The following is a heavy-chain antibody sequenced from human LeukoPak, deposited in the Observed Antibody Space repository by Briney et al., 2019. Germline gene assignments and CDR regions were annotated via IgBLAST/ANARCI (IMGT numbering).Heavy chain of an antibody. CDR3: ARRADSSWYEV. Sequence: GESLQISCRGSGYSFTNYWIGWVRQMPGKGLEWMGIIYPGDSDTRYSPSFQGQVTISADKSISTAYLQWSSLKASDTAMYYCARRADSSWYEVWGQGTLVTVSS. CDR2: IYPGDSDT. V-gene: IGHV5-51*01. D-gene: IGHD6-13*01. J-gene: IGHJ4*02. CDR1: GYSFTNYW.